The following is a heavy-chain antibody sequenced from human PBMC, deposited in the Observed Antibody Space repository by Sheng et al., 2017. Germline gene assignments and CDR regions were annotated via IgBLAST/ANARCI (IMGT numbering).Heavy chain of an antibody. CDR2: ISAYNGNT. V-gene: IGHV1-18*01. CDR3: ARLDYYERSGYHYYLDY. J-gene: IGHJ4*02. D-gene: IGHD3-22*01. CDR1: GYTFTSYG. Sequence: QAQLVQSGAEVKKPGASVKVSCKASGYTFTSYGFNWVRQAPGQGLEWMGWISAYNGNTKYTQKFQGRVTMTTDTSTSTAYMELRGLRSDDTAVYYCARLDYYERSGYHYYLDYWGQGTLVTVSS.